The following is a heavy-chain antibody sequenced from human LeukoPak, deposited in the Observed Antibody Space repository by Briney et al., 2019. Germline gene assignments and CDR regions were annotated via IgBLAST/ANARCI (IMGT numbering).Heavy chain of an antibody. CDR3: ARDSGNYYDSSGLVFDY. CDR2: IYYSGST. J-gene: IGHJ4*02. D-gene: IGHD3-22*01. V-gene: IGHV4-31*03. CDR1: GGSISSGGYY. Sequence: PSQTLSLTCTVSGGSISSGGYYWSWIRQHPGTGLEWIGYIYYSGSTYYNPSLKSRVTISVDTSKNQFSLRLSSVTAAVTAVYYCARDSGNYYDSSGLVFDYWGQGTLVTVSS.